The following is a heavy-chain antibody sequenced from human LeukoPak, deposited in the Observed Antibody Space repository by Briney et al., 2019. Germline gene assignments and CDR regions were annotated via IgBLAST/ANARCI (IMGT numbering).Heavy chain of an antibody. V-gene: IGHV1-69*01. J-gene: IGHJ5*02. CDR3: TRGPGDFTSGYYPGGIIWFDP. D-gene: IGHD3-3*01. Sequence: SVKVSCKASGGTFSILSINWVRQAPGQGLEWMGGIIPIFGTTNYAQKFQGRVTITADESTTTAYMELSSLRSEDMAIYYCTRGPGDFTSGYYPGGIIWFDPWGQGTLVTVSS. CDR2: IIPIFGTT. CDR1: GGTFSILS.